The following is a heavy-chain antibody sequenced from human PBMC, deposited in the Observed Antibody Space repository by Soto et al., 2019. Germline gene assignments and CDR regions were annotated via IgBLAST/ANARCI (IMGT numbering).Heavy chain of an antibody. CDR1: GGTFSRYA. CDR2: LVPMFGKP. J-gene: IGHJ4*02. CDR3: ARGVDYESSAYYFVF. D-gene: IGHD3-22*01. V-gene: IGHV1-69*01. Sequence: QVQLVQSGAEVTQPGSSVKVSCKASGGTFSRYALKWVRRVPGQGPEWIGGLVPMFGKPNYAKKFQDRVTITADESTSTAYMELSSLRAEDTAVYYCARGVDYESSAYYFVFGGQGTLVTVSS.